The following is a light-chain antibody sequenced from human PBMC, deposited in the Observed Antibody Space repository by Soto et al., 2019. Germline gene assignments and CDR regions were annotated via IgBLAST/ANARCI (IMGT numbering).Light chain of an antibody. J-gene: IGKJ4*01. CDR1: QSVSSN. Sequence: EIGRAQSPGTLSVSTGVRVALSCRASQSVSSNLAWYQHKPGQAPRLLMSGASSGATGIPARFSGSGSGTEFTLTINSLQSEDFAIYYCQQYDNCPVTFGGGTKVDIK. CDR2: GAS. CDR3: QQYDNCPVT. V-gene: IGKV3-15*01.